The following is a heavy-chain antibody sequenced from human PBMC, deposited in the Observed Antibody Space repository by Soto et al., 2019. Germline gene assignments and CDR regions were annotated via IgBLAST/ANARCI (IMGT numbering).Heavy chain of an antibody. CDR2: ISTYNVNT. Sequence: QIQLVQSGGEVKKPGASVNVSCKASGYTFTNYGIGWVRQAPGQGLEWMGWISTYNVNTIYAQNFQDRVTMTTDISTSTAYMELKSQTSDDTAVYYCASVPGELHLLDAFDVWGPGTMLTVSS. V-gene: IGHV1-18*01. CDR1: GYTFTNYG. J-gene: IGHJ3*01. D-gene: IGHD1-26*01. CDR3: ASVPGELHLLDAFDV.